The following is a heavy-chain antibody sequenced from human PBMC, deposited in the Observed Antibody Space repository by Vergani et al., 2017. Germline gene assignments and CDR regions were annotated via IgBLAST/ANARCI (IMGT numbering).Heavy chain of an antibody. CDR3: ARAQVAVGATSEFDN. Sequence: EVQLLESGGGLVQPGGSLRLSCAASGFSFSSYSMNWVRQAPGKGLEWVSSISSSSTYIYYADSVKGRFTISRDNAKNSLYLQMSSLRAEDTALYYCARAQVAVGATSEFDNWGQGTLVTVSS. CDR2: ISSSSTYI. J-gene: IGHJ4*02. V-gene: IGHV3-21*01. D-gene: IGHD1-26*01. CDR1: GFSFSSYS.